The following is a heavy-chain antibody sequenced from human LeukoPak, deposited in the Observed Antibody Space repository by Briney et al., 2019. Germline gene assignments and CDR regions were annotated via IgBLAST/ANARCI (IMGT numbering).Heavy chain of an antibody. J-gene: IGHJ4*02. Sequence: PGGSLRLSCAASGFTFSSYWMSWVRQAPGKGLEWVANIKQDGSEKYYVDSVKGRFTISRDNAKNSLYLQMNSPRAEDTAVYYCARVRFLEWGSLDYWGQGTLVTVSS. D-gene: IGHD3-3*01. CDR3: ARVRFLEWGSLDY. CDR2: IKQDGSEK. CDR1: GFTFSSYW. V-gene: IGHV3-7*01.